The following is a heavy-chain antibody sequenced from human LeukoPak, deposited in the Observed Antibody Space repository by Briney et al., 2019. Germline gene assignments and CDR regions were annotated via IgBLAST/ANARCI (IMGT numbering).Heavy chain of an antibody. V-gene: IGHV3-23*01. CDR3: AKLSSSWQIDS. D-gene: IGHD6-13*01. J-gene: IGHJ4*02. Sequence: GGSLRLSCAASGFTFSNAWMSWVRQAPGKGLDWVSAISGSGGTTYYADSVQGRFTISRDNSKNTPYLQMNSLRAEDTAVYYCAKLSSSWQIDSWGQGTLVTVSS. CDR1: GFTFSNAW. CDR2: ISGSGGTT.